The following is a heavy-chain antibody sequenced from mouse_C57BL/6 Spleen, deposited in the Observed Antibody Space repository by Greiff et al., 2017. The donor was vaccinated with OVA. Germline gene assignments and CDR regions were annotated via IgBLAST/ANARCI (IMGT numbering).Heavy chain of an antibody. CDR1: GYTFTDYY. J-gene: IGHJ4*01. V-gene: IGHV1-26*01. CDR2: INPNNGGT. D-gene: IGHD3-2*02. Sequence: VQLQQSGPELVKPGASVKISCKASGYTFTDYYMNWVKQSHGKSLEWIGDINPNNGGTSYNQKFKGKATLTVDKSSSTAYMELRSLTSEDSAVYYCARRDSSGSTAMDYWGQGTSVTVSS. CDR3: ARRDSSGSTAMDY.